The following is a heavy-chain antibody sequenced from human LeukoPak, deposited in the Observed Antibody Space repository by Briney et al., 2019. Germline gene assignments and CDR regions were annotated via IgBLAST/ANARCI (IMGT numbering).Heavy chain of an antibody. V-gene: IGHV3-33*01. CDR3: ARDRDQYSGGWYVCDY. D-gene: IGHD6-19*01. CDR1: GFTFSSYG. Sequence: GGSLRLSCAASGFTFSSYGMHWVRQAPGKGLEWVAVIWYDGSNKYYADSVKGRFTISRDNSKNTLYLQMNSLRAEDTAVYYCARDRDQYSGGWYVCDYWGQGTLVTVSS. CDR2: IWYDGSNK. J-gene: IGHJ4*02.